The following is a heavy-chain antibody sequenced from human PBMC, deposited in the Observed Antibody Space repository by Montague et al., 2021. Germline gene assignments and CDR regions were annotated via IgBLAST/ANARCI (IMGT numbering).Heavy chain of an antibody. CDR3: ERYLHTSKYSGSHYLSRQYGMDV. CDR1: GGSFSGHY. V-gene: IGHV4-34*01. Sequence: SETLSLTRAVYGGSFSGHYWSWIRQPPGKGLEWIGEINHSGSTNYNPYLKSRVTMSVDTSKNQFSLNLSSVTAADTEVYYCERYLHTSKYSGSHYLSRQYGMDVWGQGTTVPVSS. D-gene: IGHD1-26*01. J-gene: IGHJ6*02. CDR2: INHSGST.